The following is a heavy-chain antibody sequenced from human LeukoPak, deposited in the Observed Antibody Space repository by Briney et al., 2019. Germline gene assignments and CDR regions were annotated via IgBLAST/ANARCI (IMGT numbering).Heavy chain of an antibody. CDR3: ARFSMQSYGSGSYYRGGAFDI. J-gene: IGHJ3*02. CDR1: GYTFTGYY. Sequence: ASVKVSCKASGYTFTGYYMHWVRQAPGQGLEWMGWINPNSGGTNYAQKFQGWVTMTRDTSISTAYMELSRLRSDDTAVYYCARFSMQSYGSGSYYRGGAFDIWGQGTMVTVSS. CDR2: INPNSGGT. V-gene: IGHV1-2*04. D-gene: IGHD3-10*01.